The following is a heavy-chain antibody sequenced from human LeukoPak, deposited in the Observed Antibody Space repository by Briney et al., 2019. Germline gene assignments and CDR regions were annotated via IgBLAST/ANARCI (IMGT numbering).Heavy chain of an antibody. CDR3: AKDSHIVVVPAAMPHYYYYMDV. Sequence: PGGSLRLSCAASGFTFSSYAMSWVRQAPGKGLEWVSAISGSGGSTYYADSVKGRFTISRDNSKNTLYLQMNSLRAEDTAVYYCAKDSHIVVVPAAMPHYYYYMDVWGKGPTVTVSS. CDR1: GFTFSSYA. CDR2: ISGSGGST. D-gene: IGHD2-2*01. J-gene: IGHJ6*03. V-gene: IGHV3-23*01.